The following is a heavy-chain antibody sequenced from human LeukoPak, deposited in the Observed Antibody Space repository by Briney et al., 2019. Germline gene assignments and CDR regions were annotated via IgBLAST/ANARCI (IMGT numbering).Heavy chain of an antibody. D-gene: IGHD5-18*01. V-gene: IGHV3-21*01. CDR1: GFTFSSYG. CDR2: ISSSSSYI. J-gene: IGHJ4*02. CDR3: ARAYEYSYGFGY. Sequence: PGGSLRLSCAASGFTFSSYGMNWVRQAPGKGLEWVSSISSSSSYIYYADSVKGRFTISRDNAKNSLYLQMNSLRAEDTAVYYCARAYEYSYGFGYWGQGTLVTVSS.